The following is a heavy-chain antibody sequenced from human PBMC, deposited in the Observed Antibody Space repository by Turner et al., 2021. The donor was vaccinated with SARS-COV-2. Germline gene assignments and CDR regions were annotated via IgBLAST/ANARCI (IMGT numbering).Heavy chain of an antibody. V-gene: IGHV1-2*02. CDR2: INPNSGGT. CDR3: ARSVSWLQSLTVDY. CDR1: GYTFAGYY. D-gene: IGHD5-12*01. J-gene: IGHJ4*02. Sequence: QVQLVQSGAELKKPGASVKVSCKASGYTFAGYYIHWVRQAPGQGLKWMGCINPNSGGTNYAQRFQGMITMTGDTSISTAYMELSTLRSDDAAVYYCARSVSWLQSLTVDYWGQGTLVTVSS.